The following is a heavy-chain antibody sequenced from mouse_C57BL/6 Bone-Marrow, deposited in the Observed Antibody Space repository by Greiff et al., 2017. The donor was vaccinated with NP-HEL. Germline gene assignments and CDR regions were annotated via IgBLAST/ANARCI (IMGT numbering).Heavy chain of an antibody. V-gene: IGHV5-12*01. CDR1: GFTFSDYY. CDR3: ARQRGFAY. Sequence: DVQLVESGGGLVQPGGSLKLSCAASGFTFSDYYMYWVRQTPEKRLEWVAYISNGGGSTYYPDTVKGRFTISRDNAKNTLYLQMSRLKSEDTAMYYCARQRGFAYWGQGTLVTVSA. J-gene: IGHJ3*01. CDR2: ISNGGGST.